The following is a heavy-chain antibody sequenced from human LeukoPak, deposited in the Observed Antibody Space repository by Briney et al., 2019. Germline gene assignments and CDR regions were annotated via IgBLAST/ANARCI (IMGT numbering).Heavy chain of an antibody. CDR1: GFTVSDNS. CDR2: IYYDDRT. D-gene: IGHD4-17*01. V-gene: IGHV3-53*01. CDR3: ATGYADYGGAADY. J-gene: IGHJ4*02. Sequence: HPGGSLRLSCTVSGFTVSDNSMSWVRQAPGKGLEWVSFIYYDDRTHYSDSVKGRFTISRDNPKNTLYLQMNSLRAEDTAVYYCATGYADYGGAADYWGQGTLVTVSS.